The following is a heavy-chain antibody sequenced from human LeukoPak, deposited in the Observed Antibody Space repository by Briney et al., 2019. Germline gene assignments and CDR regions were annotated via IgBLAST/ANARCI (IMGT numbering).Heavy chain of an antibody. D-gene: IGHD1-26*01. CDR3: TRESGAFSPFGF. CDR1: GGSILSTNW. Sequence: TPSGTLSLTCAVSGGSILSTNWWGWVRQPPGKGLEWIGEVHLNGATNYNPSVEGRVTMSIDKSKNHLSLEVISVTAADTAMYYCTRESGAFSPFGFWGQGTLVTVSS. J-gene: IGHJ4*02. CDR2: VHLNGAT. V-gene: IGHV4-4*02.